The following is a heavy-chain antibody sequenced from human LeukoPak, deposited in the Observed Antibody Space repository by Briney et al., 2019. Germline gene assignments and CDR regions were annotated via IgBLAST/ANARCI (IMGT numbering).Heavy chain of an antibody. CDR3: ASPRVRGAPTALYYYYGMDA. CDR1: GYTFTSYY. D-gene: IGHD3-10*01. J-gene: IGHJ6*02. V-gene: IGHV1-46*01. CDR2: INPSGGST. Sequence: ASVTVSCKASGYTFTSYYMHWVRQAPGQGLEWMGIINPSGGSTSYAQKFQGRVTMTRDTSTSTVYMELSSLRSEDTAVYYCASPRVRGAPTALYYYYGMDAWGQGTTVTVSS.